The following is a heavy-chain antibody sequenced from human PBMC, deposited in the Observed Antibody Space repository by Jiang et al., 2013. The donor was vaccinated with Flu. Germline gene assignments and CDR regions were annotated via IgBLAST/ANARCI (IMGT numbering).Heavy chain of an antibody. CDR3: ARGRVTTVRGVTDY. Sequence: GSGLVKPSGTLSLTCAVSGDSISSSNWWNWVRQPPGKGLEWIGEIYHSGSTNYSPSLESRVTISVDKSKNQFSLKLSSVTAADTAVYYCARGRVTTVRGVTDYWGQGTLVTVSS. CDR1: GDSISSSNW. CDR2: IYHSGST. D-gene: IGHD3-10*01. J-gene: IGHJ4*02. V-gene: IGHV4-4*02.